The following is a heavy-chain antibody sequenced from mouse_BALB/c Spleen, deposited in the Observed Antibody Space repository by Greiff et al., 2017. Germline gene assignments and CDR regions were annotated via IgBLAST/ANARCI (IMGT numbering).Heavy chain of an antibody. Sequence: EVKLQESGAELVRSGASVKLSCTASGFNIKDYYMHWVKQRPEQGLEWIGWIDPENGDTAYAPKFQGKATMTADTSSNTAYLQLSSLTSEDTAVYYCNALHCNYVSWYFDVWGAGTTVTVSS. CDR3: NALHCNYVSWYFDV. CDR1: GFNIKDYY. D-gene: IGHD2-1*01. V-gene: IGHV14-4*02. CDR2: IDPENGDT. J-gene: IGHJ1*01.